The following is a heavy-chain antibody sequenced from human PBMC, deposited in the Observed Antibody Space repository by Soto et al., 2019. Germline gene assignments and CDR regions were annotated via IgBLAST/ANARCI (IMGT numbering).Heavy chain of an antibody. J-gene: IGHJ6*02. Sequence: ASVKVSCKASGGTFSSYTISWVRQAPGHGLEWIGRIIPIFGIPSYAQKFQGRVTITADESTSTAYMELSSLRSDDTAVYYCAREDRDRETGLVPAAIDGMDVWGQGTTVTVSS. D-gene: IGHD2-2*01. V-gene: IGHV1-69*13. CDR3: AREDRDRETGLVPAAIDGMDV. CDR2: IIPIFGIP. CDR1: GGTFSSYT.